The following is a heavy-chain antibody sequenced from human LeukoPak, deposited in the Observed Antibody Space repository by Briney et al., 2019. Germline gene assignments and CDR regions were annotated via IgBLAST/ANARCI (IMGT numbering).Heavy chain of an antibody. J-gene: IGHJ3*01. CDR3: AKVIHSGWFQGAFDF. V-gene: IGHV3-9*02. CDR2: FNWRTGMI. D-gene: IGHD6-19*01. Sequence: PGGSLRLSCAASGFTSDDYAMHWVRQAPGKGLEWVSGFNWRTGMIGYGDSVKGRFTISRDSAKSSLYLQMNSLRAEDTAFYYCAKVIHSGWFQGAFDFWGQGTMVTVSS. CDR1: GFTSDDYA.